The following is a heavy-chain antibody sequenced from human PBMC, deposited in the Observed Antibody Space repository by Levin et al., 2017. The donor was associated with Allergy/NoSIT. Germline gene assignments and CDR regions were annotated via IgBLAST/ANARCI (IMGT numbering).Heavy chain of an antibody. Sequence: GGSLRLSCAASGFTFSSYAMSWVRQAPGKGLEWVSVITRGDGFTYYADSVKGRFTIFRDDSKNTLSLQMNSLRAEDTAVYYGAKWGSSSHSYFYYGMDVWGQGTTVTVSS. D-gene: IGHD6-6*01. CDR2: ITRGDGFT. V-gene: IGHV3-23*01. CDR1: GFTFSSYA. J-gene: IGHJ6*02. CDR3: AKWGSSSHSYFYYGMDV.